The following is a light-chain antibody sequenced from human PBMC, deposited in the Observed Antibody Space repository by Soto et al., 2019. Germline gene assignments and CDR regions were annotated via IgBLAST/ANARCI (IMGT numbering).Light chain of an antibody. J-gene: IGLJ3*02. CDR1: SSNIGAGYD. Sequence: QPVLTQPPSVSGAPGQRVTISCIGSSSNIGAGYDVHWYQQFPGTAPKLLIHGNINRPSGVPDRFSGSKSGTSASLAITGLQAEDETDYYCQSYDSSLSALVFGGGTKLTVL. CDR2: GNI. CDR3: QSYDSSLSALV. V-gene: IGLV1-40*01.